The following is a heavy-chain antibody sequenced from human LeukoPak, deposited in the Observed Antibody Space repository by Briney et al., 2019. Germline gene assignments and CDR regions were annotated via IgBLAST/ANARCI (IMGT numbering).Heavy chain of an antibody. V-gene: IGHV4-34*01. D-gene: IGHD3-22*01. J-gene: IGHJ4*02. Sequence: PGGSLRLSCAASGFTFSSYGMSWVRQAPGKGLEWIGEINHSGSTNYNPSLKSRVTISVDTSKNQFSLKLSSVTAADTAVYYCARLGADSSGYYPTDYWGQGTLVTVSS. CDR2: INHSGST. CDR1: GFTFSSYG. CDR3: ARLGADSSGYYPTDY.